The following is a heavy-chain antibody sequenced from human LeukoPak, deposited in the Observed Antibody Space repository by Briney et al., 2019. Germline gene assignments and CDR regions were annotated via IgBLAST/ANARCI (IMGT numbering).Heavy chain of an antibody. CDR2: ISAYNGNT. CDR1: GYTLTSYG. Sequence: ASVKVSCKASGYTLTSYGISWVRQAPGQGLEWMGWISAYNGNTNYAQKLQARVTMTTDTSTSTAYMELRSLRSDDTAVYYCARDAGPTTVSRDNWFDPWGQGTLVTVSS. V-gene: IGHV1-18*01. D-gene: IGHD4-11*01. J-gene: IGHJ5*02. CDR3: ARDAGPTTVSRDNWFDP.